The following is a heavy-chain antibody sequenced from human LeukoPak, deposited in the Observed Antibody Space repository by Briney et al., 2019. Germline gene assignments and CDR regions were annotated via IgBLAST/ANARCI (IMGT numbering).Heavy chain of an antibody. Sequence: PSETLSLTCTVSGGSISSSSYYWGWIRQPPGKGLEWIESIYYSGSTYYNPSLKSRGTISVDTSKNQFSLKLSSVSAADTAVYYCSRDTAAAAEFHPWGQGTLVTVSS. CDR2: IYYSGST. CDR1: GGSISSSSYY. V-gene: IGHV4-39*07. D-gene: IGHD6-13*01. J-gene: IGHJ5*02. CDR3: SRDTAAAAEFHP.